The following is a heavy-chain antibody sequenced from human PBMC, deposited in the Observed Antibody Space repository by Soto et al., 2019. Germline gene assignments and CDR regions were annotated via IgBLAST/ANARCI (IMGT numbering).Heavy chain of an antibody. CDR1: GYTFSNFG. J-gene: IGHJ4*02. D-gene: IGHD4-17*01. CDR3: SIDYGDERDH. CDR2: ISGYNGNS. V-gene: IGHV1-18*01. Sequence: QVHLVQSGAEVKKPGASVKVSCKTSGYTFSNFGISWVRQAPGQGFEWLGWISGYNGNSKYAQKFQGRVTMTTDTATRTCYLELRSLKSDYSSVSYFSIDYGDERDHWRQGTLVTVSS.